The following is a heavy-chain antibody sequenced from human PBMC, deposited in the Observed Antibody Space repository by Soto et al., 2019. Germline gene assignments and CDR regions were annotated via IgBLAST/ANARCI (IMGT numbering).Heavy chain of an antibody. D-gene: IGHD4-4*01. J-gene: IGHJ5*02. CDR2: MNANNGNT. CDR1: GYTFTSYD. CDR3: ARGYTFPFDP. Sequence: ASVKVSCKASGYTFTSYDINWVRQATGQGLEWMGWMNANNGNTDYAQKFQGRVTMTRNTSTSTAYMELSSLRSEDTAVYYCARGYTFPFDPWGQGTLVTVSS. V-gene: IGHV1-8*01.